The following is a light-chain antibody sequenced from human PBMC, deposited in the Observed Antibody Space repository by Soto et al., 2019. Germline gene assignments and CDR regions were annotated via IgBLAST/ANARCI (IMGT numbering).Light chain of an antibody. V-gene: IGLV2-8*01. CDR1: SSDVGGSNY. J-gene: IGLJ2*01. Sequence: QSVLTQPPSASGSPGQSVTISCTGTSSDVGGSNYVSWYQQQPGKAPKLMIFEVSKRPPGVPDRFSGSKSGNTASLTVSGLQADDEADYYCSSYIGSSGVVFGGGTKVTVL. CDR3: SSYIGSSGVV. CDR2: EVS.